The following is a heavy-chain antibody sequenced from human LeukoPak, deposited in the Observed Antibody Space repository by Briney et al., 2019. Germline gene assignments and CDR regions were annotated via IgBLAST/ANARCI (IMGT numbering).Heavy chain of an antibody. J-gene: IGHJ4*02. D-gene: IGHD6-25*01. CDR3: ARDGGPAAAVDYFDY. V-gene: IGHV4-59*01. CDR1: GGSISSDY. Sequence: SETLSLTCTVSGGSISSDYWSWIRQPPGKGLEWIGYIYYSGSTNYNPSLKSRVTISVDTSKNQFSLKLSSVTAADTAVYYCARDGGPAAAVDYFDYWGQGTLVTVSS. CDR2: IYYSGST.